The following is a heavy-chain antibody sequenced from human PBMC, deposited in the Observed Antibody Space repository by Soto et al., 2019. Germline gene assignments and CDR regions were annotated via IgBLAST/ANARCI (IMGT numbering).Heavy chain of an antibody. CDR2: IYYSGST. V-gene: IGHV4-39*01. Sequence: SETLSLTCTVSGGSISSSSYYWGWIRQPPGKGLEWIGSIYYSGSTYYNPSLKSRVTISVDTSKNQFSLKLSSVTAADTVVYYCARVRSLGGTKFHDYWGQGTLVTVSS. CDR3: ARVRSLGGTKFHDY. D-gene: IGHD1-1*01. J-gene: IGHJ4*02. CDR1: GGSISSSSYY.